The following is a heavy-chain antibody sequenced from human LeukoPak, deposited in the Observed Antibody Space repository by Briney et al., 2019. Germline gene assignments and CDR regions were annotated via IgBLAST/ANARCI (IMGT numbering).Heavy chain of an antibody. CDR1: GFTSSSYW. J-gene: IGHJ4*02. Sequence: PGGSLRLSCAASGFTSSSYWMHWVRQVPGKGLVWVSRISGDGTARNYAASVKGRFTISRDNGKSSLYLQMNSLRAEDTAVYYCAKGDLDWGQGTLVTVSS. CDR2: ISGDGTAR. CDR3: AKGDLD. V-gene: IGHV3-74*01.